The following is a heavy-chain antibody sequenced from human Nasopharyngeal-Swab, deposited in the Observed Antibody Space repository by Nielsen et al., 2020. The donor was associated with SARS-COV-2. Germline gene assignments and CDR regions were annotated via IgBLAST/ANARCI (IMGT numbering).Heavy chain of an antibody. CDR1: GFIFSNYA. CDR3: ADPPFSEY. Sequence: GESLKISCAASGFIFSNYAMHWVRQAPGKGLEWVAVVSYNAGFEHYADSVEGRFTIARDNSKGTLSLQMNSLRADDTALYYCADPPFSEYWGQGTLVTVSS. CDR2: VSYNAGFE. V-gene: IGHV3-30-3*01. J-gene: IGHJ4*02.